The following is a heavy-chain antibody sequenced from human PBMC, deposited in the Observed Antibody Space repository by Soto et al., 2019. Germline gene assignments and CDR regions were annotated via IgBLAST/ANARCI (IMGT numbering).Heavy chain of an antibody. CDR1: GGSISSSSYY. CDR3: ARFNWYFDL. V-gene: IGHV4-61*05. Sequence: SETLSLTCSVSGGSISSSSYYWSWIRQPPGKGLEWIGYIYYSGSTNYNPSLKSRVTISVDTSKNQFSLKLSSVTAADTAVYYCARFNWYFDLWGRGTLVTVSS. J-gene: IGHJ2*01. CDR2: IYYSGST.